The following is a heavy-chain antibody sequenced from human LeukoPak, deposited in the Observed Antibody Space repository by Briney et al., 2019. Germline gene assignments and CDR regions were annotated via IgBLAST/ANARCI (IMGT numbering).Heavy chain of an antibody. CDR1: LGSLRSYS. J-gene: IGHJ6*03. CDR3: ERIEYYYYYMDV. CDR2: IYYSGST. V-gene: IGHV4-59*01. Sequence: PSETLSLTSTVSLGSLRSYSTSCIPQPPGKGLEWIGYIYYSGSTNYNPSLKSRVTISVDTSKNQFSLKLSSVSAADTAVYYSERIEYYYYYMDVWGKGATVTVSS.